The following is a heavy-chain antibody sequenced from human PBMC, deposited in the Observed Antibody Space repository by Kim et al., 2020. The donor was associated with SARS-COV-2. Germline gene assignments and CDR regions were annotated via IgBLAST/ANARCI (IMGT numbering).Heavy chain of an antibody. Sequence: DSVKGRFTISRDKSKNTLYLQMNSLRAEDTAVYYCAKVVWSGYYNRWFDPWGQGTLVTVSS. J-gene: IGHJ5*02. D-gene: IGHD3-3*01. V-gene: IGHV3-23*01. CDR3: AKVVWSGYYNRWFDP.